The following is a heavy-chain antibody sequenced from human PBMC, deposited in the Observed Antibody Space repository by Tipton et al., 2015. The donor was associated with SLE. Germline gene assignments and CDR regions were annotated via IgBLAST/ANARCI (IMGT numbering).Heavy chain of an antibody. D-gene: IGHD5-18*01. CDR1: GYTFINYA. CDR3: TRGGGNIYSYSRVTDY. J-gene: IGHJ4*02. Sequence: QSGPEVKNPGASVKVSCKASGYTFINYAVSWVRQAPGQRLEWMGWINTYDGDTNYAQKLQGRLTMTTDTSASTAYMELRSLTSDDTAVYYCTRGGGNIYSYSRVTDYWGQGTLVTVSS. V-gene: IGHV1-18*01. CDR2: INTYDGDT.